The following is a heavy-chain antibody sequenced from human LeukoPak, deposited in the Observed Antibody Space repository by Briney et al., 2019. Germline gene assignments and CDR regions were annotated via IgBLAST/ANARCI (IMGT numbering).Heavy chain of an antibody. D-gene: IGHD3-10*01. V-gene: IGHV3-48*01. CDR1: GFTFSSYS. J-gene: IGHJ4*02. CDR2: ISSSSSTI. CDR3: ARDLFGGRVTEYYFDY. Sequence: GGSLRLSCAASGFTFSSYSMNWVRQAPGKGLEWVSYISSSSSTIYYADSVKGRFTISRDNAKNSLYLQMNSLRAEDTAVYYCARDLFGGRVTEYYFDYWGQGTLVTVSS.